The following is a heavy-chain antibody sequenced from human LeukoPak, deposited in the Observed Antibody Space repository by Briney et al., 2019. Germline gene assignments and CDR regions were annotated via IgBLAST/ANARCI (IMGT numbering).Heavy chain of an antibody. J-gene: IGHJ4*02. CDR1: GYTFTSYW. Sequence: GASLQISCQASGYTFTSYWIGWVRQLPGKGLEWMGIIYPGDSDTTYSPSFQGQVTISADKSISTAYLQWSSLKASDTAMYYCARRSGSGWYSYYFDYWGQGTLVTVSS. CDR2: IYPGDSDT. V-gene: IGHV5-51*01. D-gene: IGHD6-19*01. CDR3: ARRSGSGWYSYYFDY.